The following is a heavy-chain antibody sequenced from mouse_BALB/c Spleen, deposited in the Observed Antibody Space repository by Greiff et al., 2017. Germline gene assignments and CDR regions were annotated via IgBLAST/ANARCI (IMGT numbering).Heavy chain of an antibody. J-gene: IGHJ2*01. CDR2: ISYSGST. CDR1: GDSITSGY. D-gene: IGHD1-1*01. CDR3: ARGGTVVAPFDY. V-gene: IGHV3-8*02. Sequence: EVKLMESGPSLVKPSQTLSLTCSVTGDSITSGYWNWIRKFPGNKLEYMGYISYSGSTYYNPSLKSRISITRDTSKNQYYLQLNSVTTEDTATDYCARGGTVVAPFDYWGQGTTLTVSS.